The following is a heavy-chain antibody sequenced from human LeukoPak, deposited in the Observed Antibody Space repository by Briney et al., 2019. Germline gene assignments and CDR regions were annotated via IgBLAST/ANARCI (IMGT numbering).Heavy chain of an antibody. D-gene: IGHD5-18*01. CDR1: GFTFSSYA. V-gene: IGHV3-48*03. J-gene: IGHJ4*02. CDR3: AREVGWYSYGAYYFDY. Sequence: PGGSLRLSCAASGFTFSSYAMHWVRQAPGKGLEWVSYISSSGSTIYYADSVKGRFTISRDNAKNSLYLQMNSLRAEDTAVYYCAREVGWYSYGAYYFDYWGQGTLVTVSS. CDR2: ISSSGSTI.